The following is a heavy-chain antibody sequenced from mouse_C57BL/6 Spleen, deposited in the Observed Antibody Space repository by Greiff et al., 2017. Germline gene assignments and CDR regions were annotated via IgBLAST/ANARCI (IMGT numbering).Heavy chain of an antibody. V-gene: IGHV1-26*01. CDR1: GYTFTDYY. J-gene: IGHJ4*01. CDR2: INPNNGGT. Sequence: EVKLQQSGPELVKPGASVKISCKASGYTFTDYYMNWVKQSHGKSLEWIGDINPNNGGTSYNQKFKGKATLTVDKPSSTAYMELRSLTSKNSAVDYCAREVVVATDYAKDYWGQGTSVTVSS. D-gene: IGHD1-1*01. CDR3: AREVVVATDYAKDY.